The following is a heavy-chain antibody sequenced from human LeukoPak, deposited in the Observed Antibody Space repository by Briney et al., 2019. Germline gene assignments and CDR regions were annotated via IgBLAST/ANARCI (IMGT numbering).Heavy chain of an antibody. Sequence: ETLSLTCTVSGVSISTYYWTWVRQAPGKGLEWVSVIYSGGSTYYADSVKGRFTISRDNSKNTLYLQMNSLRAEDTAVYYCAREEYSYGYVSYWGQGTLVTVSS. J-gene: IGHJ4*02. CDR2: IYSGGST. CDR3: AREEYSYGYVSY. D-gene: IGHD5-18*01. V-gene: IGHV3-66*01. CDR1: GVSISTYY.